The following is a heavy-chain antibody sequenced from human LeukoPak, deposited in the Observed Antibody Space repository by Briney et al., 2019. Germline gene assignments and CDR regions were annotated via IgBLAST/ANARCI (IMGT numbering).Heavy chain of an antibody. J-gene: IGHJ4*02. D-gene: IGHD5-24*01. CDR2: TSYDGTNE. Sequence: PGGSLRLSWAASGFTFSGYAMHWVRQAPGKGLEWVAVTSYDGTNEYYADSVKGRFTISRDNSKNTLYLQMNSLRAEDTAVYYCARGGAYNSISYYWGQGTLVTVSS. CDR1: GFTFSGYA. V-gene: IGHV3-30-3*01. CDR3: ARGGAYNSISYY.